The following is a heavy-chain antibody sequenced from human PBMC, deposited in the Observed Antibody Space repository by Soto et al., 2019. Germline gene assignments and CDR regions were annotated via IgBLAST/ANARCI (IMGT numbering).Heavy chain of an antibody. CDR2: IYYSGST. J-gene: IGHJ4*02. D-gene: IGHD5-18*01. Sequence: SEPLSLACAVSGCSIKSSSYYWGWIRQPPGKGLEWIGSIYYSGSTYYNPSLKSRVTTSVDTSKNQFSLKLSSVTAADTAVYYCARHISSRGYSYGQTFDYWGEGTLVTVSA. CDR3: ARHISSRGYSYGQTFDY. V-gene: IGHV4-39*01. CDR1: GCSIKSSSYY.